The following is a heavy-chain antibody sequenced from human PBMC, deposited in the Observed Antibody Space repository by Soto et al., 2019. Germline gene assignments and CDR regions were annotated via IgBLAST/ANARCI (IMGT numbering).Heavy chain of an antibody. CDR1: GFIFSNYG. V-gene: IGHV3-33*01. D-gene: IGHD3-22*01. CDR3: ARGLHDSSGYLDH. CDR2: IWYDGSNK. J-gene: IGHJ4*02. Sequence: PGGSLRLSCVASGFIFSNYGMHWVRQAPGKGLEWVAVIWYDGSNKYYADSVKGRFTISRENSKKTLYLEMNSLRAEDTGVYYCARGLHDSSGYLDHWCQGT.